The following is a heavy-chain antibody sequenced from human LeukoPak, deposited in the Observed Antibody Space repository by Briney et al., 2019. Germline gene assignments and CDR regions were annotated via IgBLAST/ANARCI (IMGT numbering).Heavy chain of an antibody. CDR3: ARARVYYYDSSGYRLFDY. CDR2: INPNSGGT. V-gene: IGHV1-2*02. D-gene: IGHD3-22*01. Sequence: ASVKVSCKASGYTFTGYYMHWVRQAPGQGIEWMGWINPNSGGTNYAQKFQGRVTMTRDTSISTAYMELSRLRSDDTAVYYCARARVYYYDSSGYRLFDYWGQGTLVTVSS. J-gene: IGHJ4*02. CDR1: GYTFTGYY.